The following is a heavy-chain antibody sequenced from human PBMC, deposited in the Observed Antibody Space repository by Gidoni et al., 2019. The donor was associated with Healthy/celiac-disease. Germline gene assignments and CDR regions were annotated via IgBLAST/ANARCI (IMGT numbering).Heavy chain of an antibody. CDR3: ARDRNDFWSGYYSGWFDP. D-gene: IGHD3-3*01. Sequence: QVQLVQSGAAVKKPGASVQASFKASGYAFTSYAMHWVRQAPGQRLEWMGWINAGNGNTKYSQKFQGRVTISRDTSASTAYMELSSLRSEDTAVYYCARDRNDFWSGYYSGWFDPWGQGTLVTVSS. V-gene: IGHV1-3*01. J-gene: IGHJ5*02. CDR1: GYAFTSYA. CDR2: INAGNGNT.